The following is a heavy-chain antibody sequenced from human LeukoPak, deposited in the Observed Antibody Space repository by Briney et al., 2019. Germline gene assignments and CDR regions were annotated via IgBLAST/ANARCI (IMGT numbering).Heavy chain of an antibody. CDR2: VDHTGST. J-gene: IGHJ4*02. CDR1: DDSITMYY. D-gene: IGHD3/OR15-3a*01. V-gene: IGHV4-59*08. Sequence: PSETPSLTCSASDDSITMYYWTWIRQPPGKGLEWIGYVDHTGSTNFNPSLNGRVSISRDTTKNQFSLKLSSVTAADTAVYYCARQRDWRFGSYFDYWGQGTLVTVSS. CDR3: ARQRDWRFGSYFDY.